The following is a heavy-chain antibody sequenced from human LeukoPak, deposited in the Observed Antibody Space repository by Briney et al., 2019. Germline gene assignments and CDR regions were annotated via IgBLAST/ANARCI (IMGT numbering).Heavy chain of an antibody. D-gene: IGHD3-16*02. V-gene: IGHV4-59*08. CDR2: IYYSGST. CDR3: ARHLSRAEYFQH. J-gene: IGHJ1*01. CDR1: GGSISSYY. Sequence: SETLSLTCTVSGGSISSYYWSWIRQPPGKGLEWIGYIYYSGSTNYDPSLKSRVTISVDTSKNQFSLKLSSVTAADTAVYYCARHLSRAEYFQHWGQGTLVTVSS.